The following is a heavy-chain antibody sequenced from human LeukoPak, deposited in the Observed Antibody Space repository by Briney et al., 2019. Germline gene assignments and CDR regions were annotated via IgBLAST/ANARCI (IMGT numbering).Heavy chain of an antibody. D-gene: IGHD3-10*01. Sequence: ASVKVSCKASGFTFTNYDINWVRQASGQGLKWMGWMNPNNGNTGYAQKFQGRVTMTRDTSISTAYMELRDLRSEDTAVYYCVRDGEGVAISVNYWFDPWGQGTLVTVSS. CDR2: MNPNNGNT. V-gene: IGHV1-8*01. CDR1: GFTFTNYD. J-gene: IGHJ5*02. CDR3: VRDGEGVAISVNYWFDP.